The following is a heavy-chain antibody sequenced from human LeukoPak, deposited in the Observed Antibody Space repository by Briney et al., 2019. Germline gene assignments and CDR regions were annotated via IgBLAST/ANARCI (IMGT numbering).Heavy chain of an antibody. CDR3: ARTEGTVAYDS. D-gene: IGHD4-23*01. CDR1: GFTFSSYW. V-gene: IGHV3-74*01. CDR2: INRDGSGT. J-gene: IGHJ5*01. Sequence: GGSLRLSCAASGFTFSSYWMHWVRQAPGKGLVWVSRINRDGSGTIYADSVRGRFNISRDNAKNTLYPQVNSLRAEDTAVYYCARTEGTVAYDSWGQGTLVTVSS.